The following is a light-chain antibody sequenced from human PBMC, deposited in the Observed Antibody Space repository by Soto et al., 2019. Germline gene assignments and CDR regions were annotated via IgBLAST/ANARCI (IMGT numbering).Light chain of an antibody. V-gene: IGKV3-20*01. CDR1: QSVISTD. CDR2: AAS. J-gene: IGKJ4*01. Sequence: EIVLTQSPGTLSLSPGERATLSCRASQSVISTDLAWYQQKPGQAPRLLVYAASSRASGIPDRFSGSGSGTDFTLTIRRREPEDFAVYYCQQYGTSPPDFGGGTKVDIK. CDR3: QQYGTSPPD.